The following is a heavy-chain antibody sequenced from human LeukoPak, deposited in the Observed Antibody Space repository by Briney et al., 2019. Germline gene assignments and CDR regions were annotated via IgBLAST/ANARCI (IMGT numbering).Heavy chain of an antibody. CDR1: GYTFTSYA. V-gene: IGHV1-3*01. J-gene: IGHJ5*02. Sequence: ASVKVSCKASGYTFTSYAMHWVGQAPGQRLEWMGWINAGNGNTKYSQKFQGRVTITRDTSASTAYMELSSLRSEDTAVYYCARGSSSWYENWFDPWGQGTLVTVSS. CDR2: INAGNGNT. D-gene: IGHD6-13*01. CDR3: ARGSSSWYENWFDP.